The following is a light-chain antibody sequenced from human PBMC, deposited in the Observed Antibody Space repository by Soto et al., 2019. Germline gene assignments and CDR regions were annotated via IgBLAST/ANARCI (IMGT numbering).Light chain of an antibody. V-gene: IGKV1-9*01. CDR3: QQVNTYPHT. Sequence: DIQLTQSPSFLSASVGDRVTITCRASQGISSSLAWFQQKPGKAPKLLIYAASTLQSRVPSRFSGSGSGTDFTLTITSLQPEDFATYYCQQVNTYPHTCGQWTKLEIK. J-gene: IGKJ2*01. CDR1: QGISSS. CDR2: AAS.